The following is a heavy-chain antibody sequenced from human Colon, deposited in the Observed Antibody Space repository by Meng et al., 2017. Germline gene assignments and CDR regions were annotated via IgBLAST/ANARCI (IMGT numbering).Heavy chain of an antibody. V-gene: IGHV3-7*01. CDR1: GFTFSTYW. CDR2: IKQDGSEK. J-gene: IGHJ4*02. CDR3: ASQYCSGGSCHDY. Sequence: GESLKISCAASGFTFSTYWMNWVRQAPGKGLEWVANIKQDGSEKYYVDSVKGRFTISRDNAKNSLYLQMNSLRAEDTAVYYCASQYCSGGSCHDYWGQGTLVTVSS. D-gene: IGHD2-15*01.